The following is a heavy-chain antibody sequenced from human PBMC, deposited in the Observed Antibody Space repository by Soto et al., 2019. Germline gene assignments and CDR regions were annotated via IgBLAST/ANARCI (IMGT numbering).Heavy chain of an antibody. V-gene: IGHV3-30*18. D-gene: IGHD3-9*01. Sequence: VGSLRLSCAASGFTFISYGMHWVRQAPGKGLEWVAVISYDGSNKYYADSVKGRFTISRDNSKNTLYLQMNSLRAEDSAVYFCAKDISSSGILTSRVSFDYWGQGTLLTVSS. CDR1: GFTFISYG. J-gene: IGHJ4*02. CDR2: ISYDGSNK. CDR3: AKDISSSGILTSRVSFDY.